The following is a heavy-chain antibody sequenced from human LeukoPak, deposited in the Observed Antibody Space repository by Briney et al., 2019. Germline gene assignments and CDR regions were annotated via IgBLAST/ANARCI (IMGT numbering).Heavy chain of an antibody. CDR2: ISSSSSTI. V-gene: IGHV3-48*02. J-gene: IGHJ4*02. Sequence: GESLKISCKGSGYSFTTYWITWVRQMPGKGLEWVSYISSSSSTIYYADSVKGRFTISRDNAQNSVYLQMNSLRDEDTAVYYCARVGELDYWGQGTLVTVSS. CDR1: GYSFTTYW. CDR3: ARVGELDY. D-gene: IGHD1-26*01.